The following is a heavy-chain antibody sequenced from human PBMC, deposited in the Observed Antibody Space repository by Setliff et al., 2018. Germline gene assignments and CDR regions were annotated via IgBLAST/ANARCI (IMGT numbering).Heavy chain of an antibody. J-gene: IGHJ5*02. CDR2: INNDGSST. Sequence: GGSLRLSCAASGFTFSSYWMHWVRQAPGKGLVWVSRINNDGSSTTYADSVKGRFTISSDNAKNTLYLQMNSLRAEDTAVYYCARGPLVVSGICCGLFWFDPWGQGTLVTVSS. CDR1: GFTFSSYW. CDR3: ARGPLVVSGICCGLFWFDP. V-gene: IGHV3-74*01. D-gene: IGHD2-21*01.